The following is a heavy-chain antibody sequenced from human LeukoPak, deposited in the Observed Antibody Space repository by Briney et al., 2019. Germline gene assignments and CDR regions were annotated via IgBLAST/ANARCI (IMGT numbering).Heavy chain of an antibody. CDR2: IRSKAHGGTT. CDR3: SRGRDGYNYY. Sequence: PGGSLRLSCTVSGFNLGDYAMSWVRQAPGKGLEWVGFIRSKAHGGTTECAASVKDRFTISRDESKSIAYLQMNSLRTEDTAVYYCSRGRDGYNYYWGQGTLVTVSS. V-gene: IGHV3-49*04. J-gene: IGHJ4*02. CDR1: GFNLGDYA. D-gene: IGHD5-24*01.